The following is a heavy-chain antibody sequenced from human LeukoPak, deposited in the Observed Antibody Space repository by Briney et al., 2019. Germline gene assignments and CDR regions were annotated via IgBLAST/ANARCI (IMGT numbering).Heavy chain of an antibody. D-gene: IGHD5-24*01. CDR1: GFTFRSYE. CDR2: IHEDGSDK. V-gene: IGHV3-7*05. CDR3: ARTLRLHTPRAFDI. Sequence: GGSLRLSCAASGFTFRSYEMNWVRQAPGRGLEWVANIHEDGSDKYYVDSVKGRFTISRDNAKNSLYLQMNSLRAEDTAVYYCARTLRLHTPRAFDIWGQGTMVTVSS. J-gene: IGHJ3*02.